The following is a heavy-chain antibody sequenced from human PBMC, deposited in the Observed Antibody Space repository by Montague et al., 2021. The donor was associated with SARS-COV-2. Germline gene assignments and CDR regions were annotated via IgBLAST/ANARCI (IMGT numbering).Heavy chain of an antibody. D-gene: IGHD4-17*01. CDR3: ARDGLTTVTAYYFDH. CDR2: IKKDGSER. V-gene: IGHV3-7*01. J-gene: IGHJ4*02. CDR1: GFPFSAYS. Sequence: SLRLSCAASGFPFSAYSMSWVRQAPGKGLKWVANIKKDGSERYYVDSVKGRFTISRDNAKKSLYLQMNSLRAEDTAVYYCARDGLTTVTAYYFDHWGQGTLVTVSS.